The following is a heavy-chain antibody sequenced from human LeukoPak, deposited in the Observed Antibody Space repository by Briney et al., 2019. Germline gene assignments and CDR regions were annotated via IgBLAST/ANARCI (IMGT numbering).Heavy chain of an antibody. J-gene: IGHJ4*02. D-gene: IGHD2-2*01. CDR1: GFAFDERG. V-gene: IGHV3-20*04. CDR2: INCSGGST. CDR3: ARAPITSPFYFDY. Sequence: GGSLRLSCTASGFAFDERGMSGVSQVPAKGLECVSGINCSGGSTGYADPLRGRFTISRDNAKNSLYLQMDSLRAEDTALYYCARAPITSPFYFDYWGQGTLVSVSS.